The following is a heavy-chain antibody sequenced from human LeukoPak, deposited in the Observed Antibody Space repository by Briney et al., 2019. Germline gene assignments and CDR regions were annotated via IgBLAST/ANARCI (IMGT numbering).Heavy chain of an antibody. CDR1: GGSISSGSYY. V-gene: IGHV4-61*02. D-gene: IGHD3-22*01. CDR3: ARTNDSSGYYRPYYFDY. J-gene: IGHJ4*02. CDR2: IYTSGST. Sequence: SQTLSLTCTVSGGSISSGSYYWSWIRQPAGKGLEWIGRIYTSGSTNYNPSLKSRVTISVDTSKNQFSLKLSSVTAADTAVYYCARTNDSSGYYRPYYFDYWGQGTLVTVSS.